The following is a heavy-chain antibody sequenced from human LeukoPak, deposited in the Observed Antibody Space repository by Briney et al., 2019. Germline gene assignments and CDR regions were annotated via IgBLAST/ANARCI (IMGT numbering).Heavy chain of an antibody. CDR3: AKIRHGGDCYDD. CDR1: GFIFSSYA. V-gene: IGHV3-23*01. CDR2: ISGSGGST. J-gene: IGHJ4*02. Sequence: GGSLRLSCAASGFIFSSYAMSWVRQAPGRGLEWVSDISGSGGSTYYADSVKGRFTISRDNSKNTLYLQMNSLRAEDTAVYYCAKIRHGGDCYDDWGQGTLVTVSS. D-gene: IGHD2-21*02.